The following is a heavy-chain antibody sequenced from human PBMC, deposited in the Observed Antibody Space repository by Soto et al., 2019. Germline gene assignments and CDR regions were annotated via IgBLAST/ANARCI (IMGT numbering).Heavy chain of an antibody. CDR3: ARGGYSYGRYWYFDL. D-gene: IGHD5-18*01. J-gene: IGHJ2*01. CDR2: VIPIFGTA. Sequence: GASVKVSCKASGGTFSSYAISWVRQAPGQGLEWMGGVIPIFGTANYAQKLQGRVTITADESASTAYMELSSLRSEDTAVYYCARGGYSYGRYWYFDLWGRGTLVTVSS. V-gene: IGHV1-69*13. CDR1: GGTFSSYA.